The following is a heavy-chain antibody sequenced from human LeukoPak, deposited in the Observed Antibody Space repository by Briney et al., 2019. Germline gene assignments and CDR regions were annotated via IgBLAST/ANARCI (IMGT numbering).Heavy chain of an antibody. V-gene: IGHV3-33*01. Sequence: GGSLRLSCAASGFTFSSYGMHWVRQAPGKGLEWVAVIWYDGSNKYYADSVKGRFTISRDNSKNTLHLQMNSLRAEDTAVYYCAREGYGDFTFDYWGQGTLVTVSS. CDR1: GFTFSSYG. CDR2: IWYDGSNK. D-gene: IGHD4-17*01. J-gene: IGHJ4*02. CDR3: AREGYGDFTFDY.